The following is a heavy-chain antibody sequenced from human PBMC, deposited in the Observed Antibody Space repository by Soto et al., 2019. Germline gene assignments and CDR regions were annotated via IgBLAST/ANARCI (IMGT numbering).Heavy chain of an antibody. Sequence: ASVKVSCKASGYTFTSYGISWVRQAPGQGLEWMGWISAYNGNTNYAQKLQGRVTMTTDTSTSTAYMELRSLRSDDTAVYDCARDWAAAGPFDEWGQGTLVTVSS. V-gene: IGHV1-18*01. CDR3: ARDWAAAGPFDE. CDR2: ISAYNGNT. D-gene: IGHD6-13*01. CDR1: GYTFTSYG. J-gene: IGHJ4*02.